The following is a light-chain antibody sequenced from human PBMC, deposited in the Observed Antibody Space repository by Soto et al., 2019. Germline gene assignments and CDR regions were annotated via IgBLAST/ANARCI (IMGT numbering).Light chain of an antibody. V-gene: IGKV3-20*01. CDR2: GAS. CDR1: QSVSSTF. J-gene: IGKJ4*01. CDR3: QQYANSRLT. Sequence: IHLKQGPATLAFSHGEGPTLSCMASQSVSSTFLTWYQQKPGQAPRLLIYGASSRATGIPDRFSGSGSGTDFTLTISRLEPEDFAVYYCQQYANSRLTFGGGTKVDIK.